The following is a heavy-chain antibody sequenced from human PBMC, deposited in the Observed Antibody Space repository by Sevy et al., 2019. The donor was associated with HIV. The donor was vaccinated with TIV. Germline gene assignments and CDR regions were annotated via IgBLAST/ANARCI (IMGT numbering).Heavy chain of an antibody. V-gene: IGHV1-46*01. Sequence: ASVKVSCKASGYSFTSYEIHWVRQAPGQGLEWMGIINPSGGSTSYAQKFQDRVTIIRDTSTTTVYMELSSLRSEDTAVYFCARLRACGGDCYYYDFWGQGTLVTVSS. D-gene: IGHD2-21*02. CDR3: ARLRACGGDCYYYDF. J-gene: IGHJ4*02. CDR1: GYSFTSYE. CDR2: INPSGGST.